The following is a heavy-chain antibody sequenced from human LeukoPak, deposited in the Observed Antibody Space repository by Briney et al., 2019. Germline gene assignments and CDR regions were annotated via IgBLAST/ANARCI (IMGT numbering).Heavy chain of an antibody. CDR2: ISYDGSNK. Sequence: GGSLRLSYAASGFTFSSYAMHWVRQAPGKGLEWVAVISYDGSNKYYADSVKGRFTISRDNSKNTLYLQMNSLRAEDTAVYYCARDVSKIAAAEEFYSDYWGQGTLVTVSS. D-gene: IGHD6-13*01. CDR1: GFTFSSYA. CDR3: ARDVSKIAAAEEFYSDY. V-gene: IGHV3-30*01. J-gene: IGHJ4*02.